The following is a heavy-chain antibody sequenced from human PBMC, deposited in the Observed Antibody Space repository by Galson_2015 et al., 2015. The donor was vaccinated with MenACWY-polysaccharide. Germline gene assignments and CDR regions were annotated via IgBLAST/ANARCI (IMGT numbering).Heavy chain of an antibody. Sequence: CKASGYTFTSYYMHWVRQAPGQGLEWMGIINPSGGSTSYAQKFQGRVTMTRDTSTSTVYMELSSLRSEDTAVYYCARERWFGELLYYMDVWGQGTTVTVSS. CDR1: GYTFTSYY. D-gene: IGHD3-10*01. V-gene: IGHV1-46*01. CDR2: INPSGGST. J-gene: IGHJ6*02. CDR3: ARERWFGELLYYMDV.